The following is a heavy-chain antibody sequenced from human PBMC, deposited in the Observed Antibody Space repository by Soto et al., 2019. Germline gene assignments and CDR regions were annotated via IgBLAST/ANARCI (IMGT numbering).Heavy chain of an antibody. CDR1: GFTFSDHY. Sequence: GGSLRLSCAASGFTFSDHYMDWVRQAPGKGLEWVGRSRNKAQSYTTEYAASVKGRFTISRDDSKNSLDLQMNSLKTGDTAVYYCATSRGDYRYFGYWGKGTQFTASS. D-gene: IGHD4-17*01. J-gene: IGHJ4*02. CDR2: SRNKAQSYTT. CDR3: ATSRGDYRYFGY. V-gene: IGHV3-72*01.